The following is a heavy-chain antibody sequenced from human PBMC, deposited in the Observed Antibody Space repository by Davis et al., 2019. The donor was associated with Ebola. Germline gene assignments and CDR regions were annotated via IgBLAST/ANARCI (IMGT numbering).Heavy chain of an antibody. CDR3: ARAMIVVDDAFDI. V-gene: IGHV4-61*01. J-gene: IGHJ3*02. Sequence: PGGSLRLSCTVSGGSVSSGSYYWSWIRQPPGKGLEWIGYIYYSGSTNYNPSLKSRVTISVDTFKNQFSLKLSSVTAADTAVYYCARAMIVVDDAFDIWGQGTMVTVSS. CDR1: GGSVSSGSYY. D-gene: IGHD3-22*01. CDR2: IYYSGST.